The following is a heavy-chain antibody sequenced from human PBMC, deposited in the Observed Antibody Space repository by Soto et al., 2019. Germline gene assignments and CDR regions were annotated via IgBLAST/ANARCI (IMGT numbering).Heavy chain of an antibody. V-gene: IGHV3-30*18. Sequence: QVHLAESGGGVVQPGRSLTITCAASGFTLGTYGMHWVRQAPGKGLELVAVISNDGGDKYYSDSVMGRFTISRDNSNNTLLLQMNSLRAEDTAVYFCAKEFFDSSGFYPSLDALDIWGQGTVVTVSS. D-gene: IGHD3-22*01. CDR2: ISNDGGDK. CDR1: GFTLGTYG. J-gene: IGHJ3*02. CDR3: AKEFFDSSGFYPSLDALDI.